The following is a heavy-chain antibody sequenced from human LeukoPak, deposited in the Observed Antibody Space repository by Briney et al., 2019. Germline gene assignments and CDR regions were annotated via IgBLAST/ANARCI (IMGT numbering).Heavy chain of an antibody. Sequence: GGSLRLSCAASGFTFSSYAMSWVRQAPGKGLEWVSAISGSGGSTYYADSVKGRFTISRDNSKNTLYLQMNSLRAEDTAVYYCAKKPDRYYYDSSGYYSRIDYWGQGTLVTVSS. J-gene: IGHJ4*02. D-gene: IGHD3-22*01. CDR3: AKKPDRYYYDSSGYYSRIDY. CDR1: GFTFSSYA. V-gene: IGHV3-23*01. CDR2: ISGSGGST.